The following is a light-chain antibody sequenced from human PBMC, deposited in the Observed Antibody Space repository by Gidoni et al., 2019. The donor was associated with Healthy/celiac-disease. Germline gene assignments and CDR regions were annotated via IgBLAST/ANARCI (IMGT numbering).Light chain of an antibody. Sequence: SYVLTQPPSVSAFPGQTARITCSGDKLGDKYACWYQQKPGQSPGLVIYQESKRPSVIPERFSGSNSGNTATLTISGTQAMDEADYYCQAWDSSTANVVFGGGTKLTVL. CDR3: QAWDSSTANVV. CDR2: QES. CDR1: KLGDKY. J-gene: IGLJ2*01. V-gene: IGLV3-1*01.